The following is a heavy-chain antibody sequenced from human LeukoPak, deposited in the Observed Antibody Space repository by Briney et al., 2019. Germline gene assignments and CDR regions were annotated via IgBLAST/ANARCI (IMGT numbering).Heavy chain of an antibody. V-gene: IGHV5-51*01. CDR3: ARGVGGSGWYVGWFDL. Sequence: GESLKISCKGSGYTFTSSWIAWVRQMPGKGLEWMGIIFPADSDTRYSPSFQGQVTISADNSISTAFLQWSSLKASDTAMYYCARGVGGSGWYVGWFDLWGQGTLVTVSS. J-gene: IGHJ5*02. CDR2: IFPADSDT. D-gene: IGHD6-19*01. CDR1: GYTFTSSW.